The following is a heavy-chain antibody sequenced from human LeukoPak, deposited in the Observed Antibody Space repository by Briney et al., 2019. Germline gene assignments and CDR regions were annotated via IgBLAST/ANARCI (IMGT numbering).Heavy chain of an antibody. CDR2: INPNSGGT. D-gene: IGHD2-15*01. Sequence: GASVKVSCKASGYTFTGYYMHWVRQAPGQGLEWMGWINPNSGGTNYAQKFQGRVTMTRDTSISTAYMELSRLRSDDTAVYYCARDRRYCSGGSCYNYFDYWGQGTLVTVSS. CDR1: GYTFTGYY. V-gene: IGHV1-2*02. CDR3: ARDRRYCSGGSCYNYFDY. J-gene: IGHJ4*02.